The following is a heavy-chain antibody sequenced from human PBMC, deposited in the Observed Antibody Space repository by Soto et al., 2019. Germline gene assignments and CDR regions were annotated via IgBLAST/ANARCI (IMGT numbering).Heavy chain of an antibody. CDR2: IWYDGSNK. D-gene: IGHD2-15*01. CDR3: ARMRWTQGYFDY. V-gene: IGHV3-33*01. Sequence: ESGGGVVQPGRSLRLSCAASGFTFSSYGMHWVRQAPGKGLEWVAVIWYDGSNKYYADSVKGRFTISRDNSKNTLYLQMNSLRAEDTAVYYCARMRWTQGYFDYWGQGTLVTVSS. CDR1: GFTFSSYG. J-gene: IGHJ4*02.